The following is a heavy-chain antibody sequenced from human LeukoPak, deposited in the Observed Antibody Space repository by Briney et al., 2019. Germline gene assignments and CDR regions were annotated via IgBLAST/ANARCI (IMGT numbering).Heavy chain of an antibody. D-gene: IGHD3-10*01. CDR1: GFTFSSYW. V-gene: IGHV3-7*03. Sequence: GGSLRLSCAASGFTFSSYWMSWVRQAPGEGLEWVANIKQDGSEKYYVDSVKGRFTISRDNAKNSLYLQMNSLRAEDTAVYYCVGFGEQFDYWGQGTLVTVSS. CDR3: VGFGEQFDY. J-gene: IGHJ4*02. CDR2: IKQDGSEK.